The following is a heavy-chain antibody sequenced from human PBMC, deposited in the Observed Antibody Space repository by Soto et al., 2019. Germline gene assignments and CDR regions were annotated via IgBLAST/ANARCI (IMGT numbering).Heavy chain of an antibody. CDR1: GFTFSSYA. Sequence: EVQLLESGGGLVQPGGSLRLSCAASGFTFSSYAMSWVRQAPGKGLEWVSAISGSGGSTYYADSVKGRFTISRDNSKNTLYLQMNSPRAEDTAVYYCTGGDSVPGEAFYYGMDVWGQGTTVTVSS. V-gene: IGHV3-23*01. J-gene: IGHJ6*02. CDR2: ISGSGGST. D-gene: IGHD2-21*02. CDR3: TGGDSVPGEAFYYGMDV.